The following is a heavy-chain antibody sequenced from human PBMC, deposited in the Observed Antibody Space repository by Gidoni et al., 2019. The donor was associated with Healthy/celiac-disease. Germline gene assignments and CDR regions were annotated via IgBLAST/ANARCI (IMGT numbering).Heavy chain of an antibody. CDR1: GGSISRGSYY. CDR2: IYTSEST. V-gene: IGHV4-61*02. CDR3: ARGSYPDWFDP. Sequence: QVQLQESGPGLVKPSQTLSLTCTVSGGSISRGSYYWSWIRQPAGKGLVWIGRIYTSESTNYNPSLKRRVTISVDTSKNQFSLKLSSVTAADTAVYYCARGSYPDWFDPWGQGTLVTVSS. J-gene: IGHJ5*02.